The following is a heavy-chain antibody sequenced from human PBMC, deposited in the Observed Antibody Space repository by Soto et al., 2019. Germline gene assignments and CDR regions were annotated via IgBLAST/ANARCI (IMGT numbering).Heavy chain of an antibody. J-gene: IGHJ4*02. CDR1: GFTFSSYG. CDR2: ISYDGSNK. Sequence: GGSLRLSCAASGFTFSSYGMHWVRQAPGKGLEWVAVISYDGSNKYYADSVKGRFTISRDNSKNTLYLQMNSLRAEDTAVYYCAKDPYYYDSSGYYDYWGQGT. D-gene: IGHD3-22*01. CDR3: AKDPYYYDSSGYYDY. V-gene: IGHV3-30*18.